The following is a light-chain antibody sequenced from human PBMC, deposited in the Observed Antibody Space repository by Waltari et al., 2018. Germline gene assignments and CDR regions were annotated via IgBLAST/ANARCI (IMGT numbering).Light chain of an antibody. J-gene: IGKJ4*01. CDR2: KAS. Sequence: DIQMTQSPSTLSASVGDRFTITCRASQSISNWLAWYQQKPGKAPKLLIYKASTLESGVPSRFSVGVSGTEFTLTISSLQPDDFATYYCQQYNSYSLLTFGGGTKVEIK. CDR1: QSISNW. CDR3: QQYNSYSLLT. V-gene: IGKV1-5*03.